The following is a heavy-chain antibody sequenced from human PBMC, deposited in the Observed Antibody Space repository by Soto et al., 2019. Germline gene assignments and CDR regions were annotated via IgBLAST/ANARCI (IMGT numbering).Heavy chain of an antibody. CDR2: ISPYTGNT. J-gene: IGHJ6*02. V-gene: IGHV1-18*01. Sequence: QVQLVQSGDEVKKPGASVKVSCKASEYIFVNYGIAWVRRAPGQGLEWMGWISPYTGNTHSATKIQGRLTMTTDTSTSTAYMDLGSLTSDDTAVYYCVMVDNYVTPTPQDVWGQGTTATVSS. CDR3: VMVDNYVTPTPQDV. D-gene: IGHD3-16*01. CDR1: EYIFVNYG.